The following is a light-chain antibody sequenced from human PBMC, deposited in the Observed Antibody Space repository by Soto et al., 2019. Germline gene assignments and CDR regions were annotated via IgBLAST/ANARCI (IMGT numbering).Light chain of an antibody. CDR3: SSHTNSMYV. CDR1: SSDVGGYNY. V-gene: IGLV2-14*03. CDR2: DVS. Sequence: QSALTQPASVSGSPGQSITISCTGTSSDVGGYNYVSWYQQHPGKAPKLMIYDVSNRPSGVSNRFSGSKSGNTASLTISGLQSEDEADYYCSSHTNSMYVFGGGTKLTVL. J-gene: IGLJ2*01.